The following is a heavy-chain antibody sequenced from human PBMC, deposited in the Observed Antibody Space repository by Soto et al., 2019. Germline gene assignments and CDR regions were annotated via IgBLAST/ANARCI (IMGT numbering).Heavy chain of an antibody. D-gene: IGHD3-22*01. J-gene: IGHJ3*02. V-gene: IGHV3-53*01. Sequence: GVSLRLSCAASGFTVSSNYMSWVRQTPGKGLELVSVIYSGGSTYYADSVKGRFTISRDNSKNTLYLQMNSLRAEDTAVYYCARDSSPIVVRGKVVRHDAFDIWGQGTMVTVSS. CDR3: ARDSSPIVVRGKVVRHDAFDI. CDR1: GFTVSSNY. CDR2: IYSGGST.